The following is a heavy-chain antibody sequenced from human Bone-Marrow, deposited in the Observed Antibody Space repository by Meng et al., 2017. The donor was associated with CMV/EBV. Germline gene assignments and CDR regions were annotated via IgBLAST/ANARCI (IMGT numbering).Heavy chain of an antibody. D-gene: IGHD5-24*01. CDR1: GGSISSYY. CDR3: AREGVEMATIAQPYFDY. CDR2: IYYSGST. Sequence: SETLSLTCTVSGGSISSYYWSWIRQPPGKGLEWIEYIYYSGSTNYNPPLKSRVTITVDTSKNQFSLKLSSVTAADTAVYYCAREGVEMATIAQPYFDYWGQGTLVTVSS. J-gene: IGHJ4*02. V-gene: IGHV4-59*01.